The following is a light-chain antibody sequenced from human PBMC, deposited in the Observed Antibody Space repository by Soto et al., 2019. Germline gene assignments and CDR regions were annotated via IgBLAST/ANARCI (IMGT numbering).Light chain of an antibody. CDR1: QSVSRN. V-gene: IGKV3-15*01. CDR3: QQYNSWPPIT. J-gene: IGKJ5*01. CDR2: GAS. Sequence: EIVMTQSPATLSVSPGERATLSCRASQSVSRNLAWYQQKPGQAPRLLLYGASTRANGIPDRFSGSGSGTEFTLTISSLKSEDFAVYYCQQYNSWPPITFGQGTRREIK.